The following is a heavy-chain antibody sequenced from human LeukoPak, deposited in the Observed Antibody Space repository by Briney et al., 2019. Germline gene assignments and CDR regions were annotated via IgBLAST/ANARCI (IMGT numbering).Heavy chain of an antibody. V-gene: IGHV1-8*01. CDR1: GYTFSGYD. CDR2: MNPNSGNA. D-gene: IGHD2-15*01. Sequence: ASVKVSCKASGYTFSGYDINWVRQATGQGLEWMGWMNPNSGNAGYARKFQGRVTMTRNSSISTAYMELSSLRSEDTAVNYCARGPPPHCSGGSCYSWGFVGYWGQGTLVAVSS. J-gene: IGHJ4*02. CDR3: ARGPPPHCSGGSCYSWGFVGY.